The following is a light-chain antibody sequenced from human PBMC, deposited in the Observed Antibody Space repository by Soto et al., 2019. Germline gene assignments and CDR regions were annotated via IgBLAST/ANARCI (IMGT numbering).Light chain of an antibody. CDR2: SNN. J-gene: IGLJ2*01. Sequence: QSVLTQPHSASGTPGQRVTISCSGSSSNIGSNTVNWYQQLPGTAPKLLIYSNNQRPSGVPDRFSGSKSGTSASLAISGLQSEDEADYYCAAWDDSLNGLGEVFGGGTKLTVL. CDR1: SSNIGSNT. V-gene: IGLV1-44*01. CDR3: AAWDDSLNGLGEV.